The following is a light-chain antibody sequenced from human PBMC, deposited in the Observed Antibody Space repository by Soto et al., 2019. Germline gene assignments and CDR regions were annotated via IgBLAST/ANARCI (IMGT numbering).Light chain of an antibody. CDR3: QQRSNLALT. J-gene: IGKJ5*01. CDR1: QSVGSS. V-gene: IGKV3-11*01. CDR2: DAF. Sequence: IMLTQPPGTRSLSPEARATLSCRASQSVGSSLAWYHQRPGKAPKLLIYDAFIRESGIPARFSGSESGTEFTLTISSLEPEDFAAYYCQQRSNLALTFGQGTRLEIK.